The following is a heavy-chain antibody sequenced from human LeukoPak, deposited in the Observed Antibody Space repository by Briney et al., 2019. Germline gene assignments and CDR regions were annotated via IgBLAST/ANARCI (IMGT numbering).Heavy chain of an antibody. CDR3: ATVEGLVGATYYFDY. CDR2: FDPEDGET. Sequence: ASVKVSCKVSGYTLTELSMHWVRQAPGKGLEWVGGFDPEDGETIYAQKFQGRVTMTEDTSTDTAYMELSSLRSEDTAVYYCATVEGLVGATYYFDYWGQGTLVTVSS. CDR1: GYTLTELS. D-gene: IGHD1-26*01. J-gene: IGHJ4*02. V-gene: IGHV1-24*01.